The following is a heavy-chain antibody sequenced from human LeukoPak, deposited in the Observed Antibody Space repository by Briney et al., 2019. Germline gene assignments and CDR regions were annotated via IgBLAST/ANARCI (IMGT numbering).Heavy chain of an antibody. J-gene: IGHJ4*02. D-gene: IGHD3-16*01. V-gene: IGHV4-34*01. CDR1: GGSFSGYY. CDR3: ARLPRGLIRSY. CDR2: INHSGST. Sequence: PSETLSLTCAVHGGSFSGYYWTWIRQPPGKGLEWIGEINHSGSTNYNPSLKSRVTISVDTSKNQFSLKLSSVTAADTAVYYCARLPRGLIRSYWGQGTLVTVPS.